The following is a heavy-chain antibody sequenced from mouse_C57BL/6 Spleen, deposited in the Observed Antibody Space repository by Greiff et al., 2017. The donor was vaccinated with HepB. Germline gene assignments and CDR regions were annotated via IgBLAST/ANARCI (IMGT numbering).Heavy chain of an antibody. J-gene: IGHJ3*01. Sequence: VMLVESGPGLVQPSQSLSITCTVSGFSLTSYGVHWVRQSPGKGLEWLGVIWSGGSTDYNAAFISRLSISKDNSKSQVFFKMNSLQADDTAIYYCARNGYDGYYVGFAYWGQGTLVTVSA. CDR3: ARNGYDGYYVGFAY. CDR1: GFSLTSYG. D-gene: IGHD2-3*01. CDR2: IWSGGST. V-gene: IGHV2-2*01.